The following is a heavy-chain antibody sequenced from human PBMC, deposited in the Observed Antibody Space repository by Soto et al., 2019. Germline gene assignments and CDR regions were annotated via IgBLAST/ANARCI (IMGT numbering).Heavy chain of an antibody. CDR2: IIPIFGTA. V-gene: IGHV1-69*13. Sequence: SVKVSCKASGGTFSSYAISWVRQAPGQGLEWMGGIIPIFGTANYAQKFQGRVTITADESTSTAYMELSSLRSEDTAVYYCAREEMYYYDSSGFVAFDIWGKGKMVTVPS. D-gene: IGHD3-22*01. CDR3: AREEMYYYDSSGFVAFDI. J-gene: IGHJ3*02. CDR1: GGTFSSYA.